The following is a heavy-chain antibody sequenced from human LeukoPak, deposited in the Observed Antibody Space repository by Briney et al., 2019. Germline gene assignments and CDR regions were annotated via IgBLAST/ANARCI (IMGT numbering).Heavy chain of an antibody. CDR2: ISGSGSSV. D-gene: IGHD3-3*01. J-gene: IGHJ3*02. V-gene: IGHV3-48*03. CDR3: ARDGGLEGDAFDI. Sequence: GGSLRLSCAASGFTFISYEMNWVRQAPGKGLEWVSYISGSGSSVLYADSVKGRFTISRDYAKNSLWLQMNSLRDEDTAVYYCARDGGLEGDAFDIWGQGTMVTVSS. CDR1: GFTFISYE.